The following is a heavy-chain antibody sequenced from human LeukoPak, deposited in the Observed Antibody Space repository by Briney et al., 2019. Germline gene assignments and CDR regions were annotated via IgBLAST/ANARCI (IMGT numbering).Heavy chain of an antibody. Sequence: LAGGSLRLSCSASGFTFSSYAMHWVRQAPGKGLEYVSAISSNGGSTYYADSVKGRFTISRDNSKNTLCLQMSSLRAEDTAVYNCVKDRGVAAAGFDYWGQGTLVTVSS. CDR1: GFTFSSYA. D-gene: IGHD6-13*01. J-gene: IGHJ4*02. CDR2: ISSNGGST. CDR3: VKDRGVAAAGFDY. V-gene: IGHV3-64D*06.